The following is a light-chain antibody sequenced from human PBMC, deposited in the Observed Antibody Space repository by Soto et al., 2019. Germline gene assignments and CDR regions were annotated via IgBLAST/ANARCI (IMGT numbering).Light chain of an antibody. V-gene: IGLV2-14*03. CDR2: DVI. J-gene: IGLJ2*01. CDR1: SSGVGGYNY. Sequence: QSALTQPASVSGSPGQSITISCTGTSSGVGGYNYVSWYQQHPGKAPKLMIYDVINRPSGVSNRFSGSKSGNSASLTISGLQPEDEADYYCSSYTSSSTYVVFGGGTKVTVL. CDR3: SSYTSSSTYVV.